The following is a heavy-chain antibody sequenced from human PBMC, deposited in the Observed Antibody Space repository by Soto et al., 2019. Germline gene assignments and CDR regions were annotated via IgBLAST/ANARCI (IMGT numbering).Heavy chain of an antibody. Sequence: VQLVESGGGVVQPGRSLRLSCAASGFTFSSYGMHWVRQAPGKGLEWVANIKQDGSEKYYVDSVKGRFTISRDNAKNSLYLQMNSLRAEDTAVYYCASHIVVVTASYFDYWGQGTLVTVSS. J-gene: IGHJ4*02. V-gene: IGHV3-7*01. CDR3: ASHIVVVTASYFDY. D-gene: IGHD2-21*02. CDR1: GFTFSSYG. CDR2: IKQDGSEK.